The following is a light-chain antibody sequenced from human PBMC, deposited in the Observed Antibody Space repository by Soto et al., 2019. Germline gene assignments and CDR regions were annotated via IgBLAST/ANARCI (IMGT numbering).Light chain of an antibody. J-gene: IGKJ2*01. CDR2: WAS. CDR3: QQYESTPPT. V-gene: IGKV4-1*01. CDR1: QSVLYSSNNKNY. Sequence: DIVMTQSPDSLAVSLGERATINCKSSQSVLYSSNNKNYLAWYQQRQGQPPKLLIYWASTRESGVPDRFSGSGSGTDYTPTITSLQAEDVAVYYCQQYESTPPTFGQGTKLEIK.